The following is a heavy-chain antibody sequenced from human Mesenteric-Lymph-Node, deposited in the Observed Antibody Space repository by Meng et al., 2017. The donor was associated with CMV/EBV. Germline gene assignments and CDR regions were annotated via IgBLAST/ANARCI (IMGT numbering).Heavy chain of an antibody. CDR1: GGSFSGYD. CDR2: INHSGST. J-gene: IGHJ5*02. Sequence: SETLSLTCAVYGGSFSGYDWSWIRQPPGKGLEWIEEINHSGSTNYNVSLKSRVTISVDTSKNQFSLKLSSVTAADTAVYYCARAPRDYQLRRFDAWGQGTLVTVSS. CDR3: ARAPRDYQLRRFDA. V-gene: IGHV4-34*01. D-gene: IGHD2-2*01.